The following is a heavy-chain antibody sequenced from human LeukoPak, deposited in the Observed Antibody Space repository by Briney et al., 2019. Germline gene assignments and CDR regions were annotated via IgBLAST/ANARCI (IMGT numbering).Heavy chain of an antibody. V-gene: IGHV3-48*03. J-gene: IGHJ4*02. CDR2: ISSSGSTI. D-gene: IGHD6-19*01. Sequence: GGSLRLSCAASGFTFSSYEMNWVRQAPGKGLEWVSYISSSGSTIYYADSVKGRFTISRDNAKNSLYLQMNSLKAEDTAVYYCASPLAPYSSGWPGNYWGPGTLVTVSS. CDR3: ASPLAPYSSGWPGNY. CDR1: GFTFSSYE.